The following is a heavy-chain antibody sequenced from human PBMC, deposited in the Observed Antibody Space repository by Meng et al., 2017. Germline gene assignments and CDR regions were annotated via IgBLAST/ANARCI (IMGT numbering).Heavy chain of an antibody. CDR1: GYTFTSYA. V-gene: IGHV7-4-1*02. Sequence: QARLVQSGLGLKKPGGSLGVACKASGYTFTSYAMNWVRQAPGQGLEWMGWINTNTGNPTYAQGFTGRFVFSLDTSVSTAYLQISSLKAEDTAVYYCAREGRVDFDYWGQGTLVTVSS. D-gene: IGHD1-26*01. J-gene: IGHJ4*02. CDR3: AREGRVDFDY. CDR2: INTNTGNP.